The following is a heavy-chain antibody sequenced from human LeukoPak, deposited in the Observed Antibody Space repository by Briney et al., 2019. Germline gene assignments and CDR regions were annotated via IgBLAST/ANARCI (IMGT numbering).Heavy chain of an antibody. D-gene: IGHD5-18*01. CDR2: ISGSGDNI. Sequence: GGSLRLSCAASGFTFSSYAMSWVRQAPGKGLEWVSGISGSGDNIYYADSVKGRFTISRDNSKRTLYLQMNSLRAEDTAVYYCARIYGRYSYGYFDYWGQGTLATVSS. CDR3: ARIYGRYSYGYFDY. J-gene: IGHJ4*02. V-gene: IGHV3-23*01. CDR1: GFTFSSYA.